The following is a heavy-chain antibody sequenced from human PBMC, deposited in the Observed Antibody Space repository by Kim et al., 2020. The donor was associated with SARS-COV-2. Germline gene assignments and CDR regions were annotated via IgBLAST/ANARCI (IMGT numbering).Heavy chain of an antibody. Sequence: LQSRVTLSVDTSKNKFSLKLSSVTAADTAVYYCARDYYDSSGYRHDAFDIWGQGTMVTVSS. V-gene: IGHV4-59*01. J-gene: IGHJ3*02. D-gene: IGHD3-22*01. CDR3: ARDYYDSSGYRHDAFDI.